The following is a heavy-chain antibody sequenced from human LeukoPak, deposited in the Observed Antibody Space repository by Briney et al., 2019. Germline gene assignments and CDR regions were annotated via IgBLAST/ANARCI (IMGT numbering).Heavy chain of an antibody. D-gene: IGHD6-25*01. V-gene: IGHV3-48*01. CDR2: ISSSSSNI. Sequence: GWCLTLPRMDCGCTFRSHCLNWVRQDPGAAREWVGYISSSSSNIYYAESVKGRFTIYRNNAKNQLSLQLNSVRREHTAVYYCARDGAAVGACDGWGQGTMVSVSS. CDR1: GCTFRSHC. J-gene: IGHJ3*01. CDR3: ARDGAAVGACDG.